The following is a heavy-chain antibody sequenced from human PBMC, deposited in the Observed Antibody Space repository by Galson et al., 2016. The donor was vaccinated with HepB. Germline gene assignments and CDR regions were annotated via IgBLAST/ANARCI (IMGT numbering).Heavy chain of an antibody. CDR3: ARDPGRDGGMDV. CDR2: AWSDESDK. J-gene: IGHJ6*02. CDR1: GFTFTKYA. V-gene: IGHV3-33*01. Sequence: SLRLSCAASGFTFTKYAMHWVRQAPGKGLEWVAVAWSDESDKHYGDSVKGRFTISRDNYKNTAYLHMNSLRAGDTAVYYCARDPGRDGGMDVWGQGTTVTVSS. D-gene: IGHD5-24*01.